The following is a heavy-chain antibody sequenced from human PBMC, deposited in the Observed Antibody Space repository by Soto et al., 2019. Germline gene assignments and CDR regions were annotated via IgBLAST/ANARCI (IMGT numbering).Heavy chain of an antibody. Sequence: QVQLQQWGAGLLKPSETLSLTCAVSGGSFSGYLWSWIRQPPGKGLEWIGEINDSGSSNYNPSFKGRVTISVDTSMNQFSLKLTSVTTADKAVYYCARGPWDFWSGYLARRNRFDPWGQGTLVTVSS. CDR3: ARGPWDFWSGYLARRNRFDP. J-gene: IGHJ5*02. D-gene: IGHD3-3*01. V-gene: IGHV4-34*01. CDR2: INDSGSS. CDR1: GGSFSGYL.